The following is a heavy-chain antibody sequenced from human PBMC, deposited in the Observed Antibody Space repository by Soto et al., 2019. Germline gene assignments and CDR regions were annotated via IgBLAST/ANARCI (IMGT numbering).Heavy chain of an antibody. CDR3: ARDLRQQLVFDLFDY. CDR2: INPSGGST. V-gene: IGHV1-46*01. J-gene: IGHJ4*01. Sequence: ASVKVSCKASGYTFTSYYMHWVRQAPGQGLEWMGIINPSGGSTSYAQKFQGRVTMTRDTSTSTVYMELSSLRSEDTAVYYCARDLRQQLVFDLFDYWGQEPWSPSPQ. CDR1: GYTFTSYY. D-gene: IGHD6-13*01.